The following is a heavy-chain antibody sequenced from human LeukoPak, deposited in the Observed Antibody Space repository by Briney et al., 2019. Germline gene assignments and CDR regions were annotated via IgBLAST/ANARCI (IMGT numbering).Heavy chain of an antibody. CDR1: GDSISSGNYY. CDR2: IYYSGST. CDR3: ARVGDYGGSYYYFDY. V-gene: IGHV4-61*01. J-gene: IGHJ4*02. D-gene: IGHD1-26*01. Sequence: SETLSLTCSVSGDSISSGNYYWSWIRQPPGKGLEWIGYIYYSGSTNYNPSLKSRVTISVDTSKNQFSLKLSSVTAADTAVYYCARVGDYGGSYYYFDYWGQGTLVTVSS.